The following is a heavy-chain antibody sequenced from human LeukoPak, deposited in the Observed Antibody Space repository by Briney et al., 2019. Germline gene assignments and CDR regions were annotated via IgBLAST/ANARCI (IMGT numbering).Heavy chain of an antibody. J-gene: IGHJ4*02. CDR2: INHSGST. Sequence: PSETLSLTCAVYGGSFSGYYWSWIRQPPGKGLEWIGEINHSGSTNYNPSLKSRVTISVDTSKNQFSLKLSSVTAADTAVYYCARVKGFYCSSTSCHDYWGQGTLVTVSS. CDR1: GGSFSGYY. D-gene: IGHD2-2*01. V-gene: IGHV4-34*01. CDR3: ARVKGFYCSSTSCHDY.